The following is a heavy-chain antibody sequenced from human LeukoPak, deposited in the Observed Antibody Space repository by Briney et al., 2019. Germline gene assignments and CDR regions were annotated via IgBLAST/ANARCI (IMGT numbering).Heavy chain of an antibody. CDR1: GGSISSGDYY. CDR3: ARVGDRLYFDY. D-gene: IGHD3-16*01. Sequence: PSQTLSLTCTVSGGSISSGDYYWSWIRQPPGKGLEWIGYIYCSGSTYYNPSLKSRVTISVDTSKNQFSLKLSSVTAADTAVYYCARVGDRLYFDYWGQGTLVTVSS. J-gene: IGHJ4*02. V-gene: IGHV4-30-4*01. CDR2: IYCSGST.